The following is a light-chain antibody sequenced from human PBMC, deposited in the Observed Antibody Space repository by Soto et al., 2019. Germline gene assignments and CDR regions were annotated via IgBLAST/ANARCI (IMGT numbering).Light chain of an antibody. J-gene: IGLJ1*01. CDR1: SSDVGGYNY. CDR3: SSYTSSSTLLYV. Sequence: QSVLTQPASVSGSPGQSITISCTGTSSDVGGYNYVSWYQQHPGKAPKRMIYDVSNRPSGVSNRFSGSKSGNTASLTISGLQAEDEADYYCSSYTSSSTLLYVFGTGTKLTV. CDR2: DVS. V-gene: IGLV2-14*01.